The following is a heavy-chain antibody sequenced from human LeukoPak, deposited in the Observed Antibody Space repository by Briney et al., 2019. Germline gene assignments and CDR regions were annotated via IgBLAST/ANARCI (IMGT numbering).Heavy chain of an antibody. D-gene: IGHD3-10*01. J-gene: IGHJ4*02. CDR1: GFTVSSKY. CDR3: TTYGSGRKFDY. Sequence: GGSLRLSCAASGFTVSSKYMSWVRQAPGKGLEWVSVIYSGGSTYYADSVKGRFTISRDNSKNTLYLQMNSLKSEDTAVYYCTTYGSGRKFDYWGQGILVTVSS. CDR2: IYSGGST. V-gene: IGHV3-66*01.